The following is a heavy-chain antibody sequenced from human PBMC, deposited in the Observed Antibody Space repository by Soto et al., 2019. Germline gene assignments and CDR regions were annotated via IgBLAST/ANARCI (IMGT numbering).Heavy chain of an antibody. J-gene: IGHJ5*02. CDR3: ARQRAVAARPVWFDP. CDR2: IHYTGST. Sequence: PSETLSLTCTVSGGSISSSSYYWGWIRQPPGKGLEWIGSIHYTGSTYYNPSLQSRVTISVDTSKNQFSLKLTSVTAADTAVYYCARQRAVAARPVWFDPWGQGTLVTVSS. V-gene: IGHV4-39*01. CDR1: GGSISSSSYY. D-gene: IGHD6-6*01.